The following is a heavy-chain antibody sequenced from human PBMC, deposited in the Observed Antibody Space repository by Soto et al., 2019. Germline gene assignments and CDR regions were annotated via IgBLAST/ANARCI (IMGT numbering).Heavy chain of an antibody. V-gene: IGHV1-3*01. J-gene: IGHJ1*01. CDR2: INAGSGNT. CDR1: GYTFTTYS. D-gene: IGHD2-15*01. CDR3: ARERVDCGGGTCYFTALQN. Sequence: GASVKVSCKASGYTFTTYSLHWVRQAPGQGLEWMGWINAGSGNTKYSQRYQGRVTISRDTSATTAYMELSSLTSEDTAVYYCARERVDCGGGTCYFTALQNWGQGTLVTVSS.